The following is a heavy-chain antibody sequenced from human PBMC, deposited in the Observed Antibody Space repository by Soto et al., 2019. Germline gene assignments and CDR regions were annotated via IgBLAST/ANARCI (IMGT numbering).Heavy chain of an antibody. D-gene: IGHD1-26*01. J-gene: IGHJ4*02. CDR1: GYTFTSYY. V-gene: IGHV1-46*01. Sequence: WASVKVSCKASGYTFTSYYMHWVRQAPGQGLEWMGIINPSSGDTTYAQKFRGRVTMTRDTSTSTIFMQLSSLRSEDTAVYYCTREGGSYDYWGQGTLVTVSS. CDR2: INPSSGDT. CDR3: TREGGSYDY.